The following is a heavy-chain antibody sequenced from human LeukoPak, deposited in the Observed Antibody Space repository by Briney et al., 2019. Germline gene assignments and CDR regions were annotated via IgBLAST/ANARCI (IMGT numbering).Heavy chain of an antibody. CDR3: ARDYQMSGTYSYYFDY. D-gene: IGHD1-26*01. Sequence: PSETLSLTCTVSGGSISRYYWSWIRQPPGKGLEWIGYIYYSGITNYNPSLKRRVTISVDTSKNQFSLKLRSVTAADTAMYYCARDYQMSGTYSYYFDYWGQGTLVTVSS. V-gene: IGHV4-59*01. CDR2: IYYSGIT. CDR1: GGSISRYY. J-gene: IGHJ4*02.